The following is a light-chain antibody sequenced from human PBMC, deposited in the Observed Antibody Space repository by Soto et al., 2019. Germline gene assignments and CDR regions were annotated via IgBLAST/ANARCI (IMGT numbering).Light chain of an antibody. Sequence: QSALTQPASVSGSPGQSITLSCTGTSSDVGSYNLVSWYQQHPGKAPKLMIYAVSTRPSGVSNRFSGSKSGNTASLTIYGLQSEYEADYYCGSYAGSSPYVFGTGTKVAVL. CDR1: SSDVGSYNL. V-gene: IGLV2-23*02. CDR3: GSYAGSSPYV. J-gene: IGLJ1*01. CDR2: AVS.